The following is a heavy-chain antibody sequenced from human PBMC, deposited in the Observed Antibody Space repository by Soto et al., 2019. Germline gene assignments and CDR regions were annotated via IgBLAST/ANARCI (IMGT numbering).Heavy chain of an antibody. J-gene: IGHJ4*02. CDR2: IDLSESYT. CDR3: ATQGLTTYDFGY. CDR1: RYSFASQW. D-gene: IGHD2-8*01. V-gene: IGHV5-10-1*01. Sequence: GESLRISCKVSRYSFASQWISWVRHVPGKGQEWMGRIDLSESYTTYNPSFQGHVTFSADKSITTAYLQWRSLEASDTATYYCATQGLTTYDFGYWGQGTLVTVSS.